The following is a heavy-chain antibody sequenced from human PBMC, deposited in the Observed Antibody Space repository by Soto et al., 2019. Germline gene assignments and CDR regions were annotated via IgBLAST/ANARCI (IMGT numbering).Heavy chain of an antibody. V-gene: IGHV3-49*02. Sequence: QAPGKGLQWLGLIRGSTYGGTTEYAASVKGRFTISRDDSKGITYLQMNSLKTEDTAVYYCSRDGDFYGLDVWGQGTTVTVSS. CDR3: SRDGDFYGLDV. J-gene: IGHJ6*02. CDR2: IRGSTYGGTT. D-gene: IGHD3-3*01.